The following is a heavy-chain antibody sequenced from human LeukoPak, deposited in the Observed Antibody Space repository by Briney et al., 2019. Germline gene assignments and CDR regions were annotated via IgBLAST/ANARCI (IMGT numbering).Heavy chain of an antibody. D-gene: IGHD2-15*01. CDR1: GFTFSSYG. J-gene: IGHJ4*02. V-gene: IGHV3-30*18. CDR3: AKGPHLVVVAALDY. CDR2: ISYDGSNK. Sequence: GGSLRLSCAASGFTFSSYGMHWVRQAPGKGLEWVAVISYDGSNKYYADSVKGRFTISRDNSKNTLYLQMNSLRAEDTAVYYCAKGPHLVVVAALDYWGQGTLVTVSS.